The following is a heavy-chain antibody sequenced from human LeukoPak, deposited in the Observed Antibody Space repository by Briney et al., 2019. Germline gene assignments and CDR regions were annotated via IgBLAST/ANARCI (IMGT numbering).Heavy chain of an antibody. CDR2: IKQDGSDK. V-gene: IGHV3-7*04. CDR3: ARPAIAGDFDY. Sequence: GGSLRLSCAASGFTFSSYWMGWVRQAPGKGLEWLADIKQDGSDKYYVDSVKGRFTISRDNAKNSLYLQMNSLRAEDTAVYYCARPAIAGDFDYWGQGTLVTVSS. J-gene: IGHJ4*02. CDR1: GFTFSSYW. D-gene: IGHD6-13*01.